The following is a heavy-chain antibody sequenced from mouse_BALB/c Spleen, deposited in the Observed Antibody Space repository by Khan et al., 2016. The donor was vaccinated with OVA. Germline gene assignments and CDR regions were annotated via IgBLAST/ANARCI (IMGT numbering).Heavy chain of an antibody. V-gene: IGHV2-9-2*01. D-gene: IGHD2-2*01. J-gene: IGHJ3*02. CDR1: GFSLTNYD. CDR3: VSARYGYSWFGN. CDR2: IWTGGGT. Sequence: QVQLKQSGPGLVAPSQSLSMTCTVSGFSLTNYDISWIRQPPGKGLEWLGVIWTGGGTNYNSAFMSRLSISKDNSKSQLFLKMNSLQTDDTAIDYCVSARYGYSWFGNWGQGTLVTVSA.